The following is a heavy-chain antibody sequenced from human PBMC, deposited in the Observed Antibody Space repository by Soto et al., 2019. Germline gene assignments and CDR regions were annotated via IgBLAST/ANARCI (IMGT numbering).Heavy chain of an antibody. Sequence: QVQLVESGGGVVQPGRSLRLSCAASGFHFGSYGMHWVRQTPGKGLEWVALIWHDGSSENCADSVKGRFTISRDNSKNMLYLQMDSLRDEDTAIYYCARDYNWNLGDYWGQGTLVTVSS. J-gene: IGHJ4*02. CDR1: GFHFGSYG. CDR2: IWHDGSSE. CDR3: ARDYNWNLGDY. V-gene: IGHV3-33*01. D-gene: IGHD1-20*01.